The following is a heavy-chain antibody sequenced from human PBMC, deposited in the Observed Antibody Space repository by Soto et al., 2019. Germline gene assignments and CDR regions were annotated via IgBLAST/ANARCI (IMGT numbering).Heavy chain of an antibody. J-gene: IGHJ6*02. CDR1: GGTFSSYA. D-gene: IGHD3-16*01. V-gene: IGHV1-69*13. CDR3: ARGRDYVSGV. CDR2: IIPIFGTA. Sequence: ASVKVSCKASGGTFSSYAISWVRQAPGQGLEWMGGIIPIFGTANYAQKFQGRVTITGDESTSTAYMELSSLRSEDTAVYYCARGRDYVSGVWGQGTTVTVSS.